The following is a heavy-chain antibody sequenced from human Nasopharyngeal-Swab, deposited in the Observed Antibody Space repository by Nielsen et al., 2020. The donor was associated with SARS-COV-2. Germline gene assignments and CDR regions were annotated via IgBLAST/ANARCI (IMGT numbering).Heavy chain of an antibody. V-gene: IGHV3-21*01. J-gene: IGHJ4*02. CDR3: ARGASHRRKSTSYYFDY. D-gene: IGHD2-2*01. CDR1: GFSLTTYV. Sequence: GESLKISCTASGFSLTTYVMNWVRQAPGKGLEWVSSISSSSSYIYYADSVKGRFTISRDNAKNSLYLQMNSLRAEDTAVYYCARGASHRRKSTSYYFDYWGQGTLVTVSS. CDR2: ISSSSSYI.